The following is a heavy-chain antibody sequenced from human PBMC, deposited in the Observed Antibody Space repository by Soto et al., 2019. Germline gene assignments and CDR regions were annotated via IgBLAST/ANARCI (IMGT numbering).Heavy chain of an antibody. CDR3: ARGGYYGSGSYYKS. CDR1: GGSISSYY. CDR2: IYYSGST. Sequence: QVQLQESGPGLVKPSETLSLTCTVSGGSISSYYWSWIRQPPGKGLEWIGYIYYSGSTNYNPSLKSRVTISVDTSKIQFSLELSSVTAADTAVYYCARGGYYGSGSYYKSWGQGTLVTVSS. V-gene: IGHV4-59*01. J-gene: IGHJ5*02. D-gene: IGHD3-10*01.